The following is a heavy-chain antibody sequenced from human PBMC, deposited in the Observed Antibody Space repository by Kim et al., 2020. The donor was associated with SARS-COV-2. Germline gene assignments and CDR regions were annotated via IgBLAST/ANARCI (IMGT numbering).Heavy chain of an antibody. D-gene: IGHD2-15*01. CDR1: GGSISSYY. V-gene: IGHV4-4*07. J-gene: IGHJ6*02. Sequence: SETLSLTCTVSGGSISSYYWSWIRQPAGKGLEWIGRIYTSGSTNYNPSLKSRVTMSVDTSKNQFSLKLSSVTAADTAVYYCARDRRLVAHYYYGMDVWGQGTTVTVSS. CDR2: IYTSGST. CDR3: ARDRRLVAHYYYGMDV.